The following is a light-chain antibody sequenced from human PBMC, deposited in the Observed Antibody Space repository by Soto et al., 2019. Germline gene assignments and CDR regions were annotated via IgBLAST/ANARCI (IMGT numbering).Light chain of an antibody. J-gene: IGKJ4*01. CDR2: GAS. CDR1: QSVSSSN. CDR3: QQYIRWPLT. V-gene: IGKV3-15*01. Sequence: IVFTQSPTPLSLSPGERATLSCSASQSVSSSNLAWYQQKPGQAPSLLIYGASTRATGTPARFSGSGSGTEFTLTISSLQSEDYAVYFCQQYIRWPLTFGEGTKVEIK.